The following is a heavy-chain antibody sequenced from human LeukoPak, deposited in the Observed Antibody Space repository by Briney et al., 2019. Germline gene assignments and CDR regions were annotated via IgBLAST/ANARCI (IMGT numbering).Heavy chain of an antibody. CDR3: ARAFYPGYYSYMAV. D-gene: IGHD3-3*02. J-gene: IGHJ6*03. CDR1: GGSISPYY. V-gene: IGHV4-59*01. Sequence: PSETLSLTCTVSGGSISPYYWSWIQQPPGKGLEWIGYIYYSGSTNYNPSLESRVTISVDTSKNQFSLKLSSVTAADTAVYYCARAFYPGYYSYMAVWGKGTTVTVSS. CDR2: IYYSGST.